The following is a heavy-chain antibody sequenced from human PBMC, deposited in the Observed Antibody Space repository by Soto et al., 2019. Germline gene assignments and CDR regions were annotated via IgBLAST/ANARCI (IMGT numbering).Heavy chain of an antibody. CDR3: ARDQAYSSGWQVGGAFDI. CDR1: GYTFTSYG. J-gene: IGHJ3*02. CDR2: ISAYNGNT. Sequence: ASVKVSFKASGYTFTSYGISWVRQAPGQGLEWMGWISAYNGNTNYAQKLQGRVTMTTDTSTSTAYMELRSLRSDDTAVYYCARDQAYSSGWQVGGAFDIWGQGTMVTVSS. D-gene: IGHD6-19*01. V-gene: IGHV1-18*01.